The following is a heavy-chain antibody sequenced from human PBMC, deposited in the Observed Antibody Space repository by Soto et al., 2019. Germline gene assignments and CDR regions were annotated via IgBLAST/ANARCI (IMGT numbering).Heavy chain of an antibody. CDR1: GGTFSSYA. D-gene: IGHD2-15*01. CDR2: IIPIFGTA. Sequence: QVQLVQSGAEVKKPGSSVKVSCKASGGTFSSYAISWVRQAPGQGLEWMGGIIPIFGTANYAQKFQGRVTITADESTSTDYMKLSSLRSEDTAVYYCARADQYCSGGSCYSYYGMDVWGQGTTVTVSS. CDR3: ARADQYCSGGSCYSYYGMDV. J-gene: IGHJ6*02. V-gene: IGHV1-69*01.